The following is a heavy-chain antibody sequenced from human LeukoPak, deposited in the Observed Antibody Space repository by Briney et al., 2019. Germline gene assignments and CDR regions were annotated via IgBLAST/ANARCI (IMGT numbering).Heavy chain of an antibody. V-gene: IGHV4-4*02. CDR3: AREGGPYRPLDY. CDR1: GGSITNTNH. Sequence: PSETLSLTCGVCGGSITNTNHWTWVRQPPGKGLEWIGEVNLQGSTNYNPSLMGRVAIAVDTSENHISLQLTSVTAADTAVYYCAREGGPYRPLDYSGQGTLVTVSS. CDR2: VNLQGST. J-gene: IGHJ4*02.